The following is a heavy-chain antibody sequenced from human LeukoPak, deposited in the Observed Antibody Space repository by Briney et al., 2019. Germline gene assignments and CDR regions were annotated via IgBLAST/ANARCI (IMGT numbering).Heavy chain of an antibody. CDR2: ITITGAAT. Sequence: GGSLRLSCAASGFTFGTYAMNWVRQAPGKGLEWVSSITITGAATYYADSVKGRFTISRDNSKNTLSLQMNSLSAEGTAVYYCAKASNILTGYPFDHWGQGTLVTVSS. D-gene: IGHD3-9*01. V-gene: IGHV3-23*01. CDR1: GFTFGTYA. J-gene: IGHJ4*01. CDR3: AKASNILTGYPFDH.